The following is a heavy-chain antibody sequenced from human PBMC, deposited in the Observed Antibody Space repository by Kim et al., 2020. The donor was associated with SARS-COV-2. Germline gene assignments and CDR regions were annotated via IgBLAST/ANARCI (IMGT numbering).Heavy chain of an antibody. V-gene: IGHV4-39*01. Sequence: SETLSLTCTVSGGSISSSSYYWGWIRQPPGKGLEWIGSIYYSGSTYYNPSLKSRVTISVDTSKNQFSLKLSSVTAADTAVYYCSHSSGYYSRDWGQGTLVTVSS. J-gene: IGHJ1*01. CDR2: IYYSGST. CDR3: SHSSGYYSRD. CDR1: GGSISSSSYY. D-gene: IGHD3-22*01.